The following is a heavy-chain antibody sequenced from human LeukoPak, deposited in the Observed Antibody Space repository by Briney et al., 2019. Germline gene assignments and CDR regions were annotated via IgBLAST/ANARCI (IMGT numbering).Heavy chain of an antibody. CDR3: ARSMIVVAFLDAFDI. CDR2: ISYDGSNK. CDR1: GVTFSSYG. D-gene: IGHD3-22*01. J-gene: IGHJ3*02. Sequence: GGSLRLSCAASGVTFSSYGMHWVRQAPGKGLEGVAVISYDGSNKYYADSVKGRFTISRDNSKNTLYLQMNSLRAEDTAVYYCARSMIVVAFLDAFDIWGQGTMVTVSS. V-gene: IGHV3-30*03.